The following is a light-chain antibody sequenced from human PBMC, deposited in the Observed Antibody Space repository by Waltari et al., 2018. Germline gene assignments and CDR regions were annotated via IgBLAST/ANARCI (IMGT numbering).Light chain of an antibody. CDR3: HQYSTTPWT. V-gene: IGKV4-1*01. Sequence: DIGMTQSPDSLAVSLGERATINCKSSQSVLYSVNNKNYVAWYQQKPGQPPKLLIYWASARESGVPDRFSGSGSGTDFTLTITSLQAEDVAVYYCHQYSTTPWTFGQGTKVEI. CDR2: WAS. CDR1: QSVLYSVNNKNY. J-gene: IGKJ1*01.